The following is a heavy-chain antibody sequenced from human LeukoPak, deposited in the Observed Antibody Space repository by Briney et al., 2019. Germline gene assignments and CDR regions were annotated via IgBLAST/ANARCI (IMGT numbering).Heavy chain of an antibody. D-gene: IGHD3-10*01. CDR2: INPSGGST. J-gene: IGHJ4*02. V-gene: IGHV1-46*01. Sequence: GASVKVSCKASGYTFTSYYMHWARQAPGQGLEWMGIINPSGGSTSYAQKFQGRVTMTRDTSTSTVYMELSSLRSEDTAVYYCARDYHGSGSLTTFDYWGQGTLVTVSS. CDR3: ARDYHGSGSLTTFDY. CDR1: GYTFTSYY.